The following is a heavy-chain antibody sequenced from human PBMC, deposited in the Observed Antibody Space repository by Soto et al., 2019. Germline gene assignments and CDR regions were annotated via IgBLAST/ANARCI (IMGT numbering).Heavy chain of an antibody. J-gene: IGHJ4*02. Sequence: QVQLQQWGAGLLKPSETLSLTCAVYGGSFSGYYWSWIRQPPEKGLEWIGEINHSGSTNYNPSLKSRVTISVDTSKNQFSLKLSSVTAADTAVYYCARVVTGSVDYWGQGTLVTVSS. CDR1: GGSFSGYY. V-gene: IGHV4-34*01. D-gene: IGHD7-27*01. CDR3: ARVVTGSVDY. CDR2: INHSGST.